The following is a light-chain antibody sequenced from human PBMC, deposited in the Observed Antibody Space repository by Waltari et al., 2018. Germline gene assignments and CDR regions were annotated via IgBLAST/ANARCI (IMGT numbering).Light chain of an antibody. Sequence: DIQMTQSPSSLPASVGDRVTITCRASQSISSYLNWYQQNPGKAPKLLIYAASSLQSGVPSRFSGSGSGTDFSLIINGLQPEDLATYYCQQSYTQWTFGHGTKVEVK. CDR3: QQSYTQWT. V-gene: IGKV1-39*01. J-gene: IGKJ1*01. CDR1: QSISSY. CDR2: AAS.